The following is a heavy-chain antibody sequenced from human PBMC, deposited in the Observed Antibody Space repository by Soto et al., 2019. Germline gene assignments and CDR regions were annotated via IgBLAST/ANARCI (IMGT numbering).Heavy chain of an antibody. J-gene: IGHJ4*02. Sequence: QLQLQESGRGLVKPSQTLSLTCAVSGGSISSGGYSWSWIRQPPGKGLEWIGYIYHSGSTYYNPSLKSRVTISVDRSKNQFSLKLSSVTAADTAVYYCARGMTTVTTLDYWGQGTLVTVSS. CDR2: IYHSGST. CDR1: GGSISSGGYS. V-gene: IGHV4-30-2*01. CDR3: ARGMTTVTTLDY. D-gene: IGHD4-4*01.